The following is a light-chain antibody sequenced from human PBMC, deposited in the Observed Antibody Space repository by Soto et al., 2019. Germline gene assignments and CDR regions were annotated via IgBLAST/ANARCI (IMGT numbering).Light chain of an antibody. CDR1: SSDVGGYNY. V-gene: IGLV2-11*01. Sequence: QPALTQPRSVSGSPGQSVTISCTGTSSDVGGYNYVSWYQQHPGKAPKLMIYDVSKRPSGVPDRFSGSKSGNTASLTISGLQAEDEADYYCCSYAGTRYVFGTGTKLTVL. CDR2: DVS. CDR3: CSYAGTRYV. J-gene: IGLJ1*01.